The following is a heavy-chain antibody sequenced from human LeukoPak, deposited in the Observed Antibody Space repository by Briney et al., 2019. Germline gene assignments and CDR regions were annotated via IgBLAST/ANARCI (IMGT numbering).Heavy chain of an antibody. J-gene: IGHJ5*02. Sequence: PGGSLRLSCVASGFTFSNYWMHWVRQAPGKGLEWVSRLNGEASSADYADSVKGRFTISRDNAKNTLYLQMNSLRAEDTALYYCAKGSSGYFVDLWGQGTLVTVSS. V-gene: IGHV3-74*01. D-gene: IGHD3-22*01. CDR3: AKGSSGYFVDL. CDR1: GFTFSNYW. CDR2: LNGEASSA.